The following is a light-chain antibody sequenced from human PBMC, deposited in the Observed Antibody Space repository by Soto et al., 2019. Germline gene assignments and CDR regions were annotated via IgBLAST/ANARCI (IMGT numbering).Light chain of an antibody. J-gene: IGKJ4*02. V-gene: IGKV1-27*01. CDR3: QKYDSAPLT. CDR2: AAS. Sequence: DVHITQSPSSLSASVGDRVTITCRASQGISRSLAWYQQKPGKAPKLLIYAASTLHSGVPSRFSGSGSGTVFTLTISSLQPEDFAIYYYQKYDSAPLTFGGGTKVEIK. CDR1: QGISRS.